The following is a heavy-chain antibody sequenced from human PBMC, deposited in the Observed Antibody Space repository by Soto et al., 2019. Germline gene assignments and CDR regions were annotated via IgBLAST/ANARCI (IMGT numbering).Heavy chain of an antibody. V-gene: IGHV3-11*05. Sequence: QVQLVESGGGLVKPGGSLRLSCAASGFTFSDYYMFWIRQAPGKGLKWVSYISSSSSYTNYADSVKGRFTISRDNAKNSLYLQMNSLRADDTAVYYCARVRALAADGMDVWGQGTTVTVSS. J-gene: IGHJ6*02. CDR2: ISSSSSYT. D-gene: IGHD6-19*01. CDR3: ARVRALAADGMDV. CDR1: GFTFSDYY.